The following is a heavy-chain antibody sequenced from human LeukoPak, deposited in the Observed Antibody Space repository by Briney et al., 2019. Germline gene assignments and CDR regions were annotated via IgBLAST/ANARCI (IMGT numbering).Heavy chain of an antibody. CDR3: AKEEDIVVVPAAIDIGGFDY. V-gene: IGHV3-23*01. CDR1: GFTFSSYA. J-gene: IGHJ4*02. D-gene: IGHD2-2*01. CDR2: ISGSGGST. Sequence: LTGGSLRLSCAASGFTFSSYAMSWVRQAPGKGLEWVSAISGSGGSTYYADSVKGRFTISRDNSKNTLHLQMNSLRAEDTAVYYCAKEEDIVVVPAAIDIGGFDYWGQGTLVTVSS.